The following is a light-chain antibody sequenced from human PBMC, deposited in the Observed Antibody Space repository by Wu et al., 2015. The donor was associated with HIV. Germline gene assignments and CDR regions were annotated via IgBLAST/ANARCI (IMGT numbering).Light chain of an antibody. CDR2: KAS. Sequence: DIQMTQSPSTLSASVGDRVTITCRASQSISSWLAWYQQKPGKAPNLLIYKASSLQSGVPSRFSGSGSGTEFTLTISSLQPDDVATYYCQQYDVLWTFGQGTKVEI. V-gene: IGKV1-5*03. CDR3: QQYDVLWT. CDR1: QSISSW. J-gene: IGKJ1*01.